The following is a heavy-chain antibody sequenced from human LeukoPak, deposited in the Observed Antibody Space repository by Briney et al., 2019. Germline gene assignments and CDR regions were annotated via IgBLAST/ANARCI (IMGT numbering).Heavy chain of an antibody. CDR3: ARGQLARWYFDY. J-gene: IGHJ4*02. V-gene: IGHV1-69*05. Sequence: ASVKVSCKASGGTFSSYAISWVRQAPGQGLEWMGGIIPIFGTANYAQKFQGRVTITTDESTSTAYMELSSLRSEDTAVYYCARGQLARWYFDYWGQGTLVTVSS. D-gene: IGHD6-13*01. CDR2: IIPIFGTA. CDR1: GGTFSSYA.